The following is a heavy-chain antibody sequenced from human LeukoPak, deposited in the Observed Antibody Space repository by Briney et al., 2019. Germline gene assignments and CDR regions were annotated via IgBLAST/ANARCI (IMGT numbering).Heavy chain of an antibody. J-gene: IGHJ4*02. V-gene: IGHV3-30*02. CDR3: AKDGGKRFGDFLYRRGPFDD. CDR1: RFTFSSYG. Sequence: PGGSLRLSCAASRFTFSSYGMHWVRQAPGKGLEWVTFIRYDGSNKNYADSVKGRFTISRDNSKNTLYLEMNSLRAEDTAVYYCAKDGGKRFGDFLYRRGPFDDWGQGTLVTVSS. CDR2: IRYDGSNK. D-gene: IGHD3-10*01.